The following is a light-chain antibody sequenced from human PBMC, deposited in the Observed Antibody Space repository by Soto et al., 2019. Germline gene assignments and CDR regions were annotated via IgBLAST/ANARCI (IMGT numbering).Light chain of an antibody. CDR2: DVI. Sequence: QSVLTQPRSVSGSPGQSVTVSCIGTSSDVGGYNSVSWYQEHPGKAPKLMIYDVIKRPSGVPDRFSGSKSGNTASLTISGLLAEDEADYYCCSYVGSYSYVFGTVTQLTVL. J-gene: IGLJ6*01. CDR1: SSDVGGYNS. V-gene: IGLV2-11*01. CDR3: CSYVGSYSYV.